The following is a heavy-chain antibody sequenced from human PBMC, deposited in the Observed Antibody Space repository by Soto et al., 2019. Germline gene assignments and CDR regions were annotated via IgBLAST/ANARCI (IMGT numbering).Heavy chain of an antibody. J-gene: IGHJ4*02. Sequence: PSETLSPTCTVSGGSISRYYWSWIRQPPGKGLEWIGYIYYSGSTNYNPSLKSRVTISVDTSKNQFSLKLSSVTAADTAVYYCARDRGGEVDYWGQGTLVTVSS. CDR2: IYYSGST. D-gene: IGHD2-15*01. V-gene: IGHV4-59*01. CDR3: ARDRGGEVDY. CDR1: GGSISRYY.